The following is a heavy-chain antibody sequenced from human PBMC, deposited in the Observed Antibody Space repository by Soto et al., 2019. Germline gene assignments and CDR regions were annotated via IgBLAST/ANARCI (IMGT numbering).Heavy chain of an antibody. CDR2: ISAST. CDR1: GFTVSSYA. D-gene: IGHD6-13*01. Sequence: EMQLLESGGGLVQPGGSLRLSCAASGFTVSSYALNWVRQAPGKGLEWVSGISASTYYADSAKGRFTISRDTSKNTLYLQMNSLRAEDTAIYVCAIRMYSTRWYYLDYWGQGTLVTVCS. CDR3: AIRMYSTRWYYLDY. V-gene: IGHV3-23*01. J-gene: IGHJ4*02.